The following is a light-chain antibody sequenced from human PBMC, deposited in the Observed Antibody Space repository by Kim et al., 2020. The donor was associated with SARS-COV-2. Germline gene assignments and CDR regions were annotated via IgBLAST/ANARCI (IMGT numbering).Light chain of an antibody. CDR3: NSRDSSGPVV. Sequence: VHLDKAVRVTSQRNRLRSYYASWYQQKPGQAPVLVIYGKNNRPSGIPDRFSGSSSGNTASLTITGAQAEDEADYYCNSRDSSGPVVFGGGTQLTVL. J-gene: IGLJ2*01. V-gene: IGLV3-19*01. CDR1: RLRSYY. CDR2: GKN.